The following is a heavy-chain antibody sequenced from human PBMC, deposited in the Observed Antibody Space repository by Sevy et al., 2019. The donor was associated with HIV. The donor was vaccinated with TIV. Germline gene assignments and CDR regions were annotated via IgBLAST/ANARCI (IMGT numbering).Heavy chain of an antibody. CDR3: AKNRDTDYVWGSYRYVPYFDY. D-gene: IGHD3-16*02. Sequence: GGSLRLSCAASGFTFSSYAMSWVRHTPGKGLEWVSGISGSGARTYYADSVKGRFTISRDSSTHTLYLQMNSLRAEDTAVYYCAKNRDTDYVWGSYRYVPYFDYWGQGTLVTVSS. J-gene: IGHJ4*02. V-gene: IGHV3-23*01. CDR1: GFTFSSYA. CDR2: ISGSGART.